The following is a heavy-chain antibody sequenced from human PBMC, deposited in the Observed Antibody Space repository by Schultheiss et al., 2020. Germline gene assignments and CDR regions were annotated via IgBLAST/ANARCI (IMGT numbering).Heavy chain of an antibody. J-gene: IGHJ1*01. CDR1: GGSISSGDYY. V-gene: IGHV4-61*08. D-gene: IGHD6-19*01. CDR2: IYYSGST. Sequence: SETLSLTCTVSGGSISSGDYYWSWIRQPPGKGLEWIGYIYYSGSTTYNPSLKSRVTISVDTSKNQFSLKLSSVTAADTAVYYCARAGSGWSARYFQHWGQGTLVTVSS. CDR3: ARAGSGWSARYFQH.